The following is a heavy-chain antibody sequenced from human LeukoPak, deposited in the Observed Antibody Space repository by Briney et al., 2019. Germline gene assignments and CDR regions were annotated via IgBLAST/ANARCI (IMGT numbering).Heavy chain of an antibody. CDR2: IYYSGST. Sequence: SETLSLTCTVSGGSISGYYWSWIRQPPGKGLEWIGYIYYSGSTNYNPSLKSRVTISVDTSKNQFSLKLSSVTAADTAVYYCARDGYCSGGSCYRVVYYWGQGTLVTVSS. CDR1: GGSISGYY. J-gene: IGHJ4*02. V-gene: IGHV4-59*01. CDR3: ARDGYCSGGSCYRVVYY. D-gene: IGHD2-15*01.